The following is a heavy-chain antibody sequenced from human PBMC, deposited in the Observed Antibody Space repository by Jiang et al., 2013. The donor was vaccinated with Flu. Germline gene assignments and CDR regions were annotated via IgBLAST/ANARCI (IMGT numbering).Heavy chain of an antibody. CDR3: ARGRGVVIAATASWYFDV. CDR1: GASISSGTDQ. D-gene: IGHD2-15*01. J-gene: IGHJ2*01. CDR2: IYRTGST. Sequence: QTLSLTCNVSGASISSGTDQWTWIRQPAGKGLEWIGRIYRTGSTNYNPSLRGRATVSADTAGNQFFLTLTSVTAADTAVYFCARGRGVVIAATASWYFDVWGRGTLVTVSS. V-gene: IGHV4-61*02.